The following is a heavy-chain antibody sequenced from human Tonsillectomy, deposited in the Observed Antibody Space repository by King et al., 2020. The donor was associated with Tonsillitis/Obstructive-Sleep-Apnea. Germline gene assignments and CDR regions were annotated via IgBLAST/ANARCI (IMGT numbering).Heavy chain of an antibody. Sequence: QLQESGPGLVKPSETLSLTCTVSDGSISSYYWSWIRQPPGKGLEWIGYIHYSGSTNHNPSLKSRVTISVDTSKNQFSLKLSSVTAADTAVYFCARGGSGYTHYYYYYYMDVWGKGTTVTVSS. CDR2: IHYSGST. CDR1: DGSISSYY. CDR3: ARGGSGYTHYYYYYYMDV. V-gene: IGHV4-59*01. D-gene: IGHD3-3*01. J-gene: IGHJ6*03.